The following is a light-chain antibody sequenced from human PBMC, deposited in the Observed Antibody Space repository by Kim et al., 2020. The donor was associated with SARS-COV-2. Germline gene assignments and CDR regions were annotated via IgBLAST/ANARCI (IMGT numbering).Light chain of an antibody. CDR1: QSVASN. J-gene: IGKJ5*01. CDR3: QQYNNWPPIT. CDR2: DAS. Sequence: SPGERATLSCRASQSVASNLAWYQQKPGQAPRLLIYDASTRATGLPARFSDSVSGTEFTLTISSLQSEDFAVYYCQQYNNWPPITFGQGTRLEIK. V-gene: IGKV3-15*01.